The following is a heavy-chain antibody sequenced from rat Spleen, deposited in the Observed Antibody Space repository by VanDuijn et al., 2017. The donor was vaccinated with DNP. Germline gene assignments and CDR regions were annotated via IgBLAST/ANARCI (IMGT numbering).Heavy chain of an antibody. CDR1: GFIFSDFN. CDR3: ATSLTGRA. Sequence: EVQLVESGGGLVQPGGSLKLSCAASGFIFSDFNMVWVRQAPGKGLEWIGSINDDGGTTYYRDSVKGRFTISRDDAKSTLHLQMDSLRSEDTATYYCATSLTGRAWGQGVMVTVSS. V-gene: IGHV5-7*01. J-gene: IGHJ2*01. D-gene: IGHD5-1*01. CDR2: INDDGGTT.